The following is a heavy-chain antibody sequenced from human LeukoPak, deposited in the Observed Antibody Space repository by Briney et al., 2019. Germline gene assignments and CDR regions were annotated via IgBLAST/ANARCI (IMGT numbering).Heavy chain of an antibody. CDR1: GFTFSSYS. V-gene: IGHV3-21*01. CDR3: ARGGCSGGSCYDY. J-gene: IGHJ4*02. D-gene: IGHD2-15*01. Sequence: GSLRLSCAASGFTFSSYSMNWVRQAPGKGLEWVSSISSSSSYIYYADSVKGRFTISRDNAKNSLYLQMNSLRAEDTAVYYCARGGCSGGSCYDYWGQGTLVTVSS. CDR2: ISSSSSYI.